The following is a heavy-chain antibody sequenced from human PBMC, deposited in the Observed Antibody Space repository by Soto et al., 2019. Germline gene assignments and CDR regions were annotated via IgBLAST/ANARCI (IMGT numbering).Heavy chain of an antibody. D-gene: IGHD3-3*01. CDR1: GGSISSGGYY. Sequence: QVQLQESGPGLVKPSQTLSLTCTVSGGSISSGGYYWSWIRQHPGKGLEWIGYIYYSGSTYYNPSPKSRVTISVDTSKNQFSLKLSSVTAADTAVYYCARVGFRFLEWLSPDYWGQGTLVTVSS. V-gene: IGHV4-31*03. CDR3: ARVGFRFLEWLSPDY. CDR2: IYYSGST. J-gene: IGHJ4*02.